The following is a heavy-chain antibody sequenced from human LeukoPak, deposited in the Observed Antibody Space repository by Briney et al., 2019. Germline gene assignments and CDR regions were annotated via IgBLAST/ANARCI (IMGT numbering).Heavy chain of an antibody. CDR1: GYTFTSYG. Sequence: ASVKVSCKASGYTFTSYGISWVRQAPGQGLEWMGWISAYNGNTNYAQKLQGRVTMTTDTSTSTAYMELRSLRSDDTAVYYCAINRHTAAYYYMDVWGKGTTVTVSS. CDR3: AINRHTAAYYYMDV. CDR2: ISAYNGNT. D-gene: IGHD3-16*02. J-gene: IGHJ6*03. V-gene: IGHV1-18*01.